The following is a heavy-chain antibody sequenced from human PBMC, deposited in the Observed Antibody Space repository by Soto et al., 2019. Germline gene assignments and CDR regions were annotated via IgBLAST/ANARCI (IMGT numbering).Heavy chain of an antibody. V-gene: IGHV4-4*07. CDR1: GGSITDYS. CDR3: ARDQGVVVTADNWFVP. Sequence: SETLSLTCTVSGGSITDYSWVWIRQPAGKGLEWIGRIFSSGSTNYNPSLKGRITMSLDTSKNQFSLKLNSATATDTAVYFCARDQGVVVTADNWFVPWGQGILVTVSS. D-gene: IGHD2-21*02. CDR2: IFSSGST. J-gene: IGHJ5*02.